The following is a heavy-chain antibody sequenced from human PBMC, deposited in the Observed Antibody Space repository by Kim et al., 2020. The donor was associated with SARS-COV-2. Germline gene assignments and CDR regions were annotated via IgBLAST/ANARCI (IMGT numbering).Heavy chain of an antibody. J-gene: IGHJ4*02. CDR2: INPNSGGT. CDR3: ARDHLPGAAGPSWNY. CDR1: GYTFTGYY. Sequence: ASVKVSCKASGYTFTGYYMHWVRQAPGQGLEWMGRINPNSGGTNYAQKFQGRVTMTRDTSISTAYMELSRLRSDDTAVYYCARDHLPGAAGPSWNYWGQGTLVTVSS. D-gene: IGHD3-10*01. V-gene: IGHV1-2*06.